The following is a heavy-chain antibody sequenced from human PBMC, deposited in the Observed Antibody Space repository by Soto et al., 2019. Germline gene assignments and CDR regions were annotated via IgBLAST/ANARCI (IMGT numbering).Heavy chain of an antibody. V-gene: IGHV3-15*01. CDR3: TKDSADIVGAPATYGMDV. CDR1: GFTFSNAW. Sequence: GGSLRLSCAASGFTFSNAWMSWVRQAPGKGLEWVGRIKSITDGGATGYTAPVKGRFTISRDDSKNTLYLEMNSLKTEDTALYYCTKDSADIVGAPATYGMDVWGQGTTVTVSS. J-gene: IGHJ6*02. D-gene: IGHD2-2*01. CDR2: IKSITDGGAT.